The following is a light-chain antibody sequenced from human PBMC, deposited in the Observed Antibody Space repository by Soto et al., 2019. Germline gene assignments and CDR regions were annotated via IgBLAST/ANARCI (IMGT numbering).Light chain of an antibody. J-gene: IGLJ2*01. V-gene: IGLV2-14*03. CDR3: SSYSSSDPLV. Sequence: QSVLTQPASVSGSPGQSITISCTGTSSDVGGHNFVSWYQQHPGRAPKLMIYDVRNRPSGVSNRFSGSKSANTASLVISGLQAEDEADYYCSSYSSSDPLVFGGGTQLTVL. CDR1: SSDVGGHNF. CDR2: DVR.